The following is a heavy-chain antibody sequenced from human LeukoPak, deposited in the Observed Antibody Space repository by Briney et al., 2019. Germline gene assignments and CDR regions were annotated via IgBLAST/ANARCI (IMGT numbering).Heavy chain of an antibody. CDR1: GFTFSSYG. Sequence: PGGSLRLSCAASGFTFSSYGMHWVRQAPGKGLEWVAVIWYDGTNKYYTDSVMGRFSISRDNSKNTLFLQMNSLRAEDTAVYYCARDSPNKISGWAPLDYWGQGTLVTVSS. J-gene: IGHJ4*02. V-gene: IGHV3-33*01. D-gene: IGHD6-19*01. CDR2: IWYDGTNK. CDR3: ARDSPNKISGWAPLDY.